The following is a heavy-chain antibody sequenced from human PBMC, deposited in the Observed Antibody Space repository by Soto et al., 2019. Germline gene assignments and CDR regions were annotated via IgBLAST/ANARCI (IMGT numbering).Heavy chain of an antibody. CDR3: TRQSTYGQNYYYYSMDV. CDR2: IWYDGSSK. J-gene: IGHJ6*02. V-gene: IGHV3-33*01. D-gene: IGHD3-10*01. Sequence: QVQLVESGGGVVQPGRSLRLACAASGFTFSSYVMHWVRQAPGEGLEWVALIWYDGSSKYYADSVKGRFSISRDNSKNXXYLQMNSLRDEDTAVYYCTRQSTYGQNYYYYSMDVWGQGTTVTVSS. CDR1: GFTFSSYV.